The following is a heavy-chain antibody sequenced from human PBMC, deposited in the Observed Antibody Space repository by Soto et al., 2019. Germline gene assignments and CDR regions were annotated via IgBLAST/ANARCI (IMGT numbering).Heavy chain of an antibody. CDR3: ARDRSDTAAMDY. CDR2: ISSSSSTI. CDR1: GFTFSTYS. D-gene: IGHD2-2*01. V-gene: IGHV3-48*02. J-gene: IGHJ4*02. Sequence: EVQLVESGGGLVQPGGSLRLSCAASGFTFSTYSMNWVRQAPGKGLEWLSYISSSSSTIYYADSVKGRFTISRDNAKNSLYLEMNCLRDEDTAVYYCARDRSDTAAMDYWGQGTLVTVSS.